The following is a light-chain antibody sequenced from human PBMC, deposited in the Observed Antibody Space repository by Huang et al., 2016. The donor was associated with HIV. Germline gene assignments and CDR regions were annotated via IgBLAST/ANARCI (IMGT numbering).Light chain of an antibody. CDR2: EAS. V-gene: IGKV3-15*01. J-gene: IGKJ4*01. Sequence: ETLMTQFPATLSVSPGERATLSCRASQNVRNNLAWYQQKPGQAPRLLFYEASSRATGVPGRCSARGSGIDVTLTISSLQSEDFAVYYCQQVKNWPPAFGGGTTVEIK. CDR3: QQVKNWPPA. CDR1: QNVRNN.